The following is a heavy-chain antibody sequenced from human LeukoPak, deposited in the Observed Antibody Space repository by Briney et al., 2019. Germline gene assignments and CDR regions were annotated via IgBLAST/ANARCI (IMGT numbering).Heavy chain of an antibody. CDR3: ARDRGYFNN. V-gene: IGHV3-21*01. CDR2: ITSSSNYI. J-gene: IGHJ4*01. CDR1: GLTFSVYS. Sequence: PGGSLRRYCAASGLTFSVYSMSWVRRAPGQGLEWLSSITSSSNYIYYADSVKGRFTISRDNVQNSLYLQMNSLRAEDTAMYYCARDRGYFNNGGHGTLVTASS.